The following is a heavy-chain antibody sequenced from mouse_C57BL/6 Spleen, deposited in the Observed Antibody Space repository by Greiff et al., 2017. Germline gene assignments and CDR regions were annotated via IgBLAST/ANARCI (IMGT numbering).Heavy chain of an antibody. CDR3: AREGYGSSYGYFDV. CDR1: GFTFSSYA. Sequence: EVKLMESGGGLVKPGGSLKLSCAASGFTFSSYAMSWVRQTPEKRLAWVATISDGGSYTYYPDNVKGRFTISRDNAKNTLYLQMSHLKSEDTAMYYCAREGYGSSYGYFDVWGTGTTVTVSS. CDR2: ISDGGSYT. J-gene: IGHJ1*03. V-gene: IGHV5-4*01. D-gene: IGHD1-1*01.